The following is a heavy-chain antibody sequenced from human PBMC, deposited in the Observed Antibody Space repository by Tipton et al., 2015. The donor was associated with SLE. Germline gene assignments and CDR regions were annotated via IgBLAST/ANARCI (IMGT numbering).Heavy chain of an antibody. D-gene: IGHD6-13*01. CDR2: LYSSGST. Sequence: GLVKPSETLSLTCAVSGGSISSYYWSWIRQSPGKGLEWSGDLYSSGSTNYNPSLKSRVTISVDTSNNQFSLKLTSVTAADTAVYYCARAEYSSNEVPAFDIWGQGTMVTVSS. CDR3: ARAEYSSNEVPAFDI. CDR1: GGSISSYY. V-gene: IGHV4-59*12. J-gene: IGHJ3*02.